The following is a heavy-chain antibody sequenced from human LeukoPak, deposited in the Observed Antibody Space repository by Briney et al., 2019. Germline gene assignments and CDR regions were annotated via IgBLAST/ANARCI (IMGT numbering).Heavy chain of an antibody. CDR2: INHSGST. CDR1: GGSFSGYY. CDR3: ARDVRYYYYYYMDV. J-gene: IGHJ6*03. Sequence: PSETLSHTCAVYGGSFSGYYWSWIRQPPGKGLEWIGEINHSGSTNYNPSLKSRVTISVDTSKNQFSLKLSSVTAADTAVYYCARDVRYYYYYYMDVWGKGTTVTVSS. D-gene: IGHD6-6*01. V-gene: IGHV4-34*01.